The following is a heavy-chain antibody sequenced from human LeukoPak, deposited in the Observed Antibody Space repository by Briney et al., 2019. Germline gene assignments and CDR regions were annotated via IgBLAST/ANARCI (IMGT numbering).Heavy chain of an antibody. CDR2: IYYSGST. J-gene: IGHJ4*02. CDR1: GGSISSSSYY. D-gene: IGHD6-13*01. CDR3: AREAIAAADAFDY. Sequence: SETLSFTCTVSGGSISSSSYYWGWIRQPPGKGLEWIGSIYYSGSTYYNPSLKSRVTISVDTSKNQFSLKLSSVTAADTAVYYCAREAIAAADAFDYWGQGTLVTVSS. V-gene: IGHV4-39*02.